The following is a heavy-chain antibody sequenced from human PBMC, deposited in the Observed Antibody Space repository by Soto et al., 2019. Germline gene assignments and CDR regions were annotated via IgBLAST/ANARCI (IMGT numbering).Heavy chain of an antibody. CDR3: AKVHLYSNYGFDY. V-gene: IGHV3-30*18. D-gene: IGHD4-4*01. CDR2: ISYDGSNK. CDR1: GFTFSSYG. J-gene: IGHJ4*02. Sequence: GGSLRLSCAASGFTFSSYGMHWVRQAPGKGLEWVAVISYDGSNKYYADSVKGRFTISRDNSKNTLYLQMNSLRAEDMAVYYCAKVHLYSNYGFDYWGQGTLVTVSS.